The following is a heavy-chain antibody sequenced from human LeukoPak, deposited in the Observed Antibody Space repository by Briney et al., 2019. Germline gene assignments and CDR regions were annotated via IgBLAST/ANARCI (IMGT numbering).Heavy chain of an antibody. V-gene: IGHV4-59*01. CDR1: GGSISSYY. D-gene: IGHD1-26*01. Sequence: KPSETLSLTCTVSGGSISSYYWSWIRQPPGKGLEWIGYIYYSGSTNYNPSLKSRVTISVDTSKDQSSLKLSSVTAADTAVYYCARVLTGDLDYWGQGTLVTVSS. J-gene: IGHJ4*02. CDR2: IYYSGST. CDR3: ARVLTGDLDY.